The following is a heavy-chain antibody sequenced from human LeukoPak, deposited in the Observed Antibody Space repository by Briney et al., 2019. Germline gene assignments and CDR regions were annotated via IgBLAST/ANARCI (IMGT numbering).Heavy chain of an antibody. Sequence: ASVKVSCKASGYTFTSYGISWVRQAPGQGLEWMGWISAYNGNTNYAQKLQGRVTITTDTSTSTAYMELRSLRSDATAVYYCARRVAASDYYYYYYMDVWGKGTTVTVSS. CDR2: ISAYNGNT. D-gene: IGHD2-15*01. CDR1: GYTFTSYG. V-gene: IGHV1-18*01. CDR3: ARRVAASDYYYYYYMDV. J-gene: IGHJ6*03.